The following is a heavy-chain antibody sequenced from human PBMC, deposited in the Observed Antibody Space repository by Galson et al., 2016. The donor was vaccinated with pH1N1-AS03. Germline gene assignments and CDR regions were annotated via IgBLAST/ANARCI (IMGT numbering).Heavy chain of an antibody. V-gene: IGHV5-51*01. CDR2: FHPGDSDT. D-gene: IGHD4-11*01. CDR1: GYRFSTYY. CDR3: ARRSQCTRGTCYSSYFYALDV. J-gene: IGHJ6*02. Sequence: QSGAEVKKPGESLNISCQGSGYRFSTYYIAWVRQMPGKGLEWMGIFHPGDSDTKYHPSFQGLVTMSADKSTNTAYLHWSSLKASDTAIYYCARRSQCTRGTCYSSYFYALDVWGRGTAVTVS.